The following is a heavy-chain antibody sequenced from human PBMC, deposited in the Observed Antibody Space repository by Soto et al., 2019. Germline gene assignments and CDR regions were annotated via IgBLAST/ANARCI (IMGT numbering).Heavy chain of an antibody. J-gene: IGHJ6*02. CDR1: GASISRYY. Sequence: PSETLSLTCTVSGASISRYYWSWIRQSPGKGLEWIGYLYNTGSTIYNPSLKSRVTTSVDTSKNQFSLKMNSVTAADTAVYYCGRDLWGYCGGDCYPLDVWGQGTTVTVSS. CDR2: LYNTGST. V-gene: IGHV4-59*01. D-gene: IGHD2-21*02. CDR3: GRDLWGYCGGDCYPLDV.